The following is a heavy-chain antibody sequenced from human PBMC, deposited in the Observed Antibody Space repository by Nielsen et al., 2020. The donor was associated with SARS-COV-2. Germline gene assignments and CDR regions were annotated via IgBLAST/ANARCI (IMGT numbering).Heavy chain of an antibody. D-gene: IGHD4-17*01. CDR1: GGAISSYY. V-gene: IGHV4-59*01. CDR2: MYYSGNT. Sequence: SETLSLTCTVSGGAISSYYWSWIRQPLGKGLEWIGNMYYSGNTNYNPSLKSRVTISVDTSKNQLSLKLSSVTAADTAVYYCARGTTHDYFDYWGQGTLVTVSS. CDR3: ARGTTHDYFDY. J-gene: IGHJ4*02.